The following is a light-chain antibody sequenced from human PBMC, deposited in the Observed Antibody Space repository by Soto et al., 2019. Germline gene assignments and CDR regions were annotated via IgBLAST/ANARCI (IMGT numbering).Light chain of an antibody. CDR3: QQSYSTPLT. V-gene: IGKV1-39*01. CDR2: AAS. Sequence: DIQGTQSPSSLSSSVGDRVTITCRASQSINSYMNWYQKKPGEAPKLLIHAASSLHSGVPSRFSGSEAGTEFTLTISRLQLEDFATYYCQQSYSTPLTFGGGTNVEI. CDR1: QSINSY. J-gene: IGKJ4*01.